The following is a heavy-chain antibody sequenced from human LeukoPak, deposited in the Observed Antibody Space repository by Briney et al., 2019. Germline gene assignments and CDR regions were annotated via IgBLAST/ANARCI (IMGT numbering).Heavy chain of an antibody. CDR3: ARREAATKRFYFYY. Sequence: PSETLSFTCTISGGSISSYYWTWIGQPPGKGLEWIGYIYYSGSTNYNPSLKSRVTISLDTSKNQFSLKLSSVTAADTAVYYCARREAATKRFYFYYWGHGNLFTVS. D-gene: IGHD1-26*01. CDR2: IYYSGST. J-gene: IGHJ4*03. CDR1: GGSISSYY. V-gene: IGHV4-59*08.